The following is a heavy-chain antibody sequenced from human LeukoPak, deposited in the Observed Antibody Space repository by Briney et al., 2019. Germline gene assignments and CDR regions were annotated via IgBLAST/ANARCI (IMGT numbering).Heavy chain of an antibody. CDR1: GFTFSSYW. D-gene: IGHD1-26*01. V-gene: IGHV3-74*01. Sequence: GGSLRLSCAASGFTFSSYWMHWVRQAPGKGLVWVSRINSDGSSTSYADSVKGRFTISRDNAKNTLYLQLNSLRAEDTAVYYCARQSGSYYWSYYYMDVWGKGTTVTVSS. CDR2: INSDGSST. CDR3: ARQSGSYYWSYYYMDV. J-gene: IGHJ6*03.